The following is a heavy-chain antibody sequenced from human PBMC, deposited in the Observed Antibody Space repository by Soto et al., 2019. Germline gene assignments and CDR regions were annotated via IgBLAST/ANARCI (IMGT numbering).Heavy chain of an antibody. V-gene: IGHV4-31*03. J-gene: IGHJ4*02. Sequence: SETLSLTCTVSGVTVSSDAYYWSWIRQPPGKGLEWIGNIYHTGSTYYSPSPKSRVAISLDMSKNQFSLWLSSVTAADTAVYYCARYRFSGSRWSKFDYWGQGTLVTSPQ. CDR2: IYHTGST. CDR3: ARYRFSGSRWSKFDY. D-gene: IGHD6-13*01. CDR1: GVTVSSDAYY.